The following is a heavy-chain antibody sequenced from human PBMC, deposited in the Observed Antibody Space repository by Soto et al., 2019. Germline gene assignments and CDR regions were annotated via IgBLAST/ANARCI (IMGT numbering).Heavy chain of an antibody. J-gene: IGHJ4*02. CDR3: ARALYHQYYDFWSGYLSGPQAQVFVGEDY. Sequence: ASVKVSCKASGYTFTSYGISWVRQAPGQGLEWMGWISAYNGNTNYAQKLQGRVTMTTDTSTSTAYMELRSLRSDDTAVYYCARALYHQYYDFWSGYLSGPQAQVFVGEDYWGQGTLVTVSS. V-gene: IGHV1-18*01. CDR1: GYTFTSYG. D-gene: IGHD3-3*01. CDR2: ISAYNGNT.